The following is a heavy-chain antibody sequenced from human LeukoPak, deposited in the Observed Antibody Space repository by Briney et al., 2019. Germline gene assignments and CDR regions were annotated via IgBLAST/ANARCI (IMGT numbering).Heavy chain of an antibody. CDR2: INHSGST. CDR3: ARGGIYCSGWYRD. Sequence: SETLSLTCAVYGGSFSGYYWSWIRQPPGKGLEWIGEINHSGSTNYNPSLKSRVTISVDTSKNQFSLKLSSVTAADTAVYYCARGGIYCSGWYRDWGQGTLVTVSS. J-gene: IGHJ4*02. CDR1: GGSFSGYY. D-gene: IGHD6-19*01. V-gene: IGHV4-34*01.